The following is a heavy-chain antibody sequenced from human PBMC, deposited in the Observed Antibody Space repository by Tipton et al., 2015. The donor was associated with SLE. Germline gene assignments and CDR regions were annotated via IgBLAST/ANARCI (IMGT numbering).Heavy chain of an antibody. Sequence: SLRLSCAASGFIFSSYGMHWVRQAPGKGLEWVAFIRYDGSNKYYADSVKGRFTISRDNSKNTLYLQMNSLRAEDTAVYYCAKGRYYDSSGCRIDYWGQGTLVTVSS. CDR2: IRYDGSNK. J-gene: IGHJ4*02. CDR3: AKGRYYDSSGCRIDY. V-gene: IGHV3-30*02. D-gene: IGHD3-22*01. CDR1: GFIFSSYG.